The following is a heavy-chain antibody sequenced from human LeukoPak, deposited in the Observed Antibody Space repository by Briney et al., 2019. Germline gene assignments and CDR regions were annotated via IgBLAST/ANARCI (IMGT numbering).Heavy chain of an antibody. CDR2: INPNSGGT. CDR1: GYTFTGYY. V-gene: IGHV1-2*02. D-gene: IGHD6-19*01. Sequence: ASVKVSCKASGYTFTGYYMHWVRQAPGQGLEWMGWINPNSGGTNYAQKFQGRVTMTRDTSISTAYMELSRLRSDDTAVYYCARDPVADIAVAGTVEDWFDPWGQRTLVTVSS. CDR3: ARDPVADIAVAGTVEDWFDP. J-gene: IGHJ5*02.